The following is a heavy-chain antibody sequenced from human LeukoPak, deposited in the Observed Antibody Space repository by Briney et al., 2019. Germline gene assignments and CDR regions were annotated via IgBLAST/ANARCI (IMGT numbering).Heavy chain of an antibody. V-gene: IGHV3-74*01. CDR1: GFIFSSYW. Sequence: GGSLRLSCAASGFIFSSYWMHWVRQAPGKGLVWVSRLNGDGSSTSYADSVKGRFTISRDNVKNTLYLQMNSLRAEDTAVYYCARDPSNWNGYFDYWGQGTLVTVSS. CDR3: ARDPSNWNGYFDY. J-gene: IGHJ4*02. D-gene: IGHD1-1*01. CDR2: LNGDGSST.